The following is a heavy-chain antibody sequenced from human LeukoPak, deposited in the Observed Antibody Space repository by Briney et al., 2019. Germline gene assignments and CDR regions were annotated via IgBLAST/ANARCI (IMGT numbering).Heavy chain of an antibody. D-gene: IGHD6-6*01. V-gene: IGHV3-30-3*01. CDR3: ARDVIAARPFDY. CDR1: GFTFSSYA. J-gene: IGHJ4*02. CDR2: ISYDGSNK. Sequence: GRSLRLSCAASGFTFSSYAMHWVRQAPGKGLEWVAVISYDGSNKYYADPVKGRFTISRDNAKNSLYLQMNSLRAEDTAVYYCARDVIAARPFDYWGQGTLVTVSS.